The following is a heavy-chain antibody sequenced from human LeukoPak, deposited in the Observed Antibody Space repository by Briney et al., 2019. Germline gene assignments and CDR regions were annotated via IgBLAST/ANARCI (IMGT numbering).Heavy chain of an antibody. CDR2: IYYSGST. D-gene: IGHD3-3*01. CDR3: ARDRASIFGVVTHYYMDV. J-gene: IGHJ6*03. V-gene: IGHV4-59*01. Sequence: PSETLSLTCTVSGGSISSYYWSWIRQPPGKGLEWIGYIYYSGSTNYNPSLKSRVTISVDTSKNQFSLKLSSVTAADTAVYYCARDRASIFGVVTHYYMDVWGKGTTVTVSS. CDR1: GGSISSYY.